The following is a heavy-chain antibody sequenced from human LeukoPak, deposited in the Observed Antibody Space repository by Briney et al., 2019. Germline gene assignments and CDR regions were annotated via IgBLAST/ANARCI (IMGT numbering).Heavy chain of an antibody. V-gene: IGHV5-51*01. CDR1: GYYFASYW. CDR2: IYPGDSDT. J-gene: IGHJ4*02. CDR3: ARRDGTYSFDY. D-gene: IGHD5-24*01. Sequence: GESLKISCXGSGYYFASYWIGWVRQMPGKGLEWMGIIYPGDSDTTDSPSFQGQVTISVDNSINTAYLQWSSLRASDTAIYYCARRDGTYSFDYWGQGTLVTVSS.